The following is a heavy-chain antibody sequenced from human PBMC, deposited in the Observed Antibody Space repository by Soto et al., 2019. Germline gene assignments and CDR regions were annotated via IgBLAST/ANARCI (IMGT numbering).Heavy chain of an antibody. V-gene: IGHV4-39*01. Sequence: QLQLQESGPGLVKPSETLSLTCTVSGGSISSNNYYWGWIRQPPGKGREWIGTIYYSGSTYYHPSLESRVTISVDTSKNQLSLKLSSVAAADTAVYYCASRGSSSGYGYWGQGTLVTVSS. J-gene: IGHJ4*02. D-gene: IGHD6-13*01. CDR2: IYYSGST. CDR1: GGSISSNNYY. CDR3: ASRGSSSGYGY.